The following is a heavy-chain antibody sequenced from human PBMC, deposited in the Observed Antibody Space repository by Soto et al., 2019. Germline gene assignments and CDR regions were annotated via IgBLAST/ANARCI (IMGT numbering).Heavy chain of an antibody. CDR2: IGAYNGTT. D-gene: IGHD3-3*02. CDR3: ARDSPPIAS. J-gene: IGHJ5*02. V-gene: IGHV1-18*01. CDR1: GYTFTSYY. Sequence: QVQLVQSGAEVKKPGASVKVSCKASGYTFTSYYISWVRQAPGQGLEWMGWIGAYNGTTNYPQKLQGRVTRTTDTSTSTAYTELRSLRSDDPAVYDCARDSPPIASWGQGTLVTVSS.